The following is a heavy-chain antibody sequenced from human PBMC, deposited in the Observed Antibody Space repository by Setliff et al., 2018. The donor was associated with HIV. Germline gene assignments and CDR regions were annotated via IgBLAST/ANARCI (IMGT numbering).Heavy chain of an antibody. D-gene: IGHD2-2*01. CDR3: ARGPPIVVVPAALLTFDY. CDR2: ISAYHGNT. J-gene: IGHJ4*02. V-gene: IGHV1-18*01. CDR1: GYTFTSYG. Sequence: ASVKVSCKASGYTFTSYGISWVRQAPGQGLEWMGWISAYHGNTNYAQKVQGRVTMTTDTSTSTAHMELRSLRSDDTAVYYCARGPPIVVVPAALLTFDYWGQGTLVTVSS.